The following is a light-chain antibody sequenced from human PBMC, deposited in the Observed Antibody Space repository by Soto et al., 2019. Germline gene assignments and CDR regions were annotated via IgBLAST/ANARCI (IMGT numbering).Light chain of an antibody. CDR1: QSISNY. CDR3: QQSYSTPQGYT. CDR2: AAS. V-gene: IGKV1-39*01. Sequence: DIQMTQSPSSLSPSVGDRVTITCRASQSISNYLNWYQQKRGKAPRLLIFAASTLYIGVPSRFSGSGSGTEFTLTISSVQPEDFATYYCQQSYSTPQGYTFGQGTKVDIK. J-gene: IGKJ2*01.